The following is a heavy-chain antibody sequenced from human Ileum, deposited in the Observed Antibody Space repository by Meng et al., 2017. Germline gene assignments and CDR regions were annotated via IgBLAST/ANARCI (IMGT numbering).Heavy chain of an antibody. Sequence: VQLEVSGPGLVKPSGTLSLTCAVSGGSISFGYWWSWVRQPPGQGLEWIGEIHHSGSTNYNPSLKSRVTLSVDNSNNQFSLSLTSVTAADTAVYYCARNGDYSADHWGQGILVTVSS. D-gene: IGHD2-21*01. J-gene: IGHJ4*02. CDR3: ARNGDYSADH. CDR2: IHHSGST. CDR1: GGSISFGYW. V-gene: IGHV4-4*02.